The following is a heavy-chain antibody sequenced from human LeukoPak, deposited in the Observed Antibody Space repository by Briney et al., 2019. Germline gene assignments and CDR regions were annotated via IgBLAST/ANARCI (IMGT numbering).Heavy chain of an antibody. V-gene: IGHV3-15*01. CDR2: VKSDTDGGTT. D-gene: IGHD2-15*01. J-gene: IGHJ5*02. CDR3: TTGRSRCLDP. Sequence: GGSLRLSCAASEFTFNNAWTSWVRQAPGKGLEWVGRVKSDTDGGTTDYAAPVKGRFTISRDDSKNTLYLQMNSLKTEDTAVYYCTTGRSRCLDPWGQGTLVTVSS. CDR1: EFTFNNAW.